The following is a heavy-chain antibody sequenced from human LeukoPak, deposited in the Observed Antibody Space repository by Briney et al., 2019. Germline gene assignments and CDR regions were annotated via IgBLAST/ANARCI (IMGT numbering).Heavy chain of an antibody. V-gene: IGHV5-51*01. CDR3: ARRDSETKDLDY. D-gene: IGHD2-15*01. J-gene: IGHJ4*02. CDR2: IYPGDSDT. Sequence: GESLKISXKGFGYSFTSYWIGWVRQRPGKGLEWMGIIYPGDSDTRYSPSFQGQVTISADKSISTAYLQWSSLKASDTAIYYCARRDSETKDLDYWGQGTLVTVSS. CDR1: GYSFTSYW.